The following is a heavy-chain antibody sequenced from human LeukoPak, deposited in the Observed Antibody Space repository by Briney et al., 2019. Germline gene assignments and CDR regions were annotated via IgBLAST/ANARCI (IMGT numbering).Heavy chain of an antibody. D-gene: IGHD1-26*01. V-gene: IGHV3-23*01. CDR2: ISGSGCST. Sequence: GGSLRLSCAASGFTFSSYAMSWVRQAPGKGLEWVSAISGSGCSTYYADSVKGRFTISRDNSKNTLYLPMNSLSAEGTAVYYCAKDSLIVGATTPWFDPWGQGTLVTVSS. CDR3: AKDSLIVGATTPWFDP. CDR1: GFTFSSYA. J-gene: IGHJ5*02.